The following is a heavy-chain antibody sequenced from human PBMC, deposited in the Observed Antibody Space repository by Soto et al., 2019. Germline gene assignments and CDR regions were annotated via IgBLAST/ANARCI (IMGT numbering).Heavy chain of an antibody. CDR2: ISAYNGNT. J-gene: IGHJ6*02. Sequence: QVQLVQSGAEVKKPGASVKVSCKASGYTFTSYGISWVRQAPGQGLEWMGWISAYNGNTNYAQKLQGRVTMTTDTYTSTAYMELSSLRSDDTAVYYCARDEIVYCGGDCYTQGYYYYGMDVWGQGTTVTVSS. D-gene: IGHD2-21*02. CDR1: GYTFTSYG. CDR3: ARDEIVYCGGDCYTQGYYYYGMDV. V-gene: IGHV1-18*01.